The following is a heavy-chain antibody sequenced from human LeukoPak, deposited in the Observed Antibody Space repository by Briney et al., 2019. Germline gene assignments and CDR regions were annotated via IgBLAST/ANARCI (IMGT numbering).Heavy chain of an antibody. CDR3: ARDSGHCSSTSCYDYYMDV. CDR1: GGTFSSYA. J-gene: IGHJ6*03. D-gene: IGHD2-2*01. Sequence: SVKVSCKASGGTFSSYAISWVRQAPGQGLEWMGGIIPIFGTANYAQKFQGRATITTDESTSTAYMELSSLRSEDTAVYYCARDSGHCSSTSCYDYYMDVWGKGTTVTVS. V-gene: IGHV1-69*05. CDR2: IIPIFGTA.